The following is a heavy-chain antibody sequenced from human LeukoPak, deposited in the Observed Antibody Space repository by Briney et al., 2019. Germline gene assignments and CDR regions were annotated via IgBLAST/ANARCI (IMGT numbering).Heavy chain of an antibody. D-gene: IGHD3-22*01. CDR2: ISGSGGST. CDR1: GFTFSSYS. CDR3: AKSSYYDASGYYREYYFDY. Sequence: GGSLRLSCAASGFTFSSYSMNWVRQAPGKGLEWVSSISGSGGSTYYADSVKGRFTISRDNSKNTLYLQMNSLRDEDTAVYYCAKSSYYDASGYYREYYFDYWGQGTLVTVSS. J-gene: IGHJ4*02. V-gene: IGHV3-23*01.